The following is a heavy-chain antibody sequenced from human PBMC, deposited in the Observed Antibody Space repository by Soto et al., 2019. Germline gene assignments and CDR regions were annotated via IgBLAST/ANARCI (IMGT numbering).Heavy chain of an antibody. V-gene: IGHV1-69*13. CDR3: ARDPYYYDSSGYYGGVLGY. CDR2: IIPIFGTA. Sequence: GASVKVSCKASGGTFSSYAISWVRQAPGQGLEWMGGIIPIFGTANYAQKFQGRVTITADESTSTAYMELSSLRSEDTAVYYCARDPYYYDSSGYYGGVLGYWGQGTLVTVSS. CDR1: GGTFSSYA. J-gene: IGHJ4*02. D-gene: IGHD3-22*01.